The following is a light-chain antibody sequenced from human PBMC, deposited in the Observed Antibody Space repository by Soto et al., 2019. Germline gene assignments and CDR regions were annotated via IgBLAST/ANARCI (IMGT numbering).Light chain of an antibody. Sequence: DIQMTQSPSSLSASVGDRVTITCRASQGISSFLAWYQQKPGKAPNLLIYAASTLQSGVPSRFSGSGSGAEFTLTINSLQPEDFATYYCQQLNTYPITFGQGTRLEI. V-gene: IGKV1-9*01. CDR2: AAS. CDR3: QQLNTYPIT. CDR1: QGISSF. J-gene: IGKJ5*01.